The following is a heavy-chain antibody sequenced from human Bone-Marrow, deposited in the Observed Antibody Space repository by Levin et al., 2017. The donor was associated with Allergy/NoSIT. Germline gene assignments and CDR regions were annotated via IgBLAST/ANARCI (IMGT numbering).Heavy chain of an antibody. CDR2: VGGGGGNA. CDR3: AKLGDSDFWSGYTDQ. J-gene: IGHJ4*02. D-gene: IGHD3-3*01. CDR1: GFTFSSYA. Sequence: TGGSLRLSCAASGFTFSSYAMTWVRQAPGKGLEWVSAVGGGGGNAYYADSVEGRFTISRDNSKNTLYLQMNNLRTEDTAVYYCAKLGDSDFWSGYTDQWGQGTLVTVSS. V-gene: IGHV3-23*01.